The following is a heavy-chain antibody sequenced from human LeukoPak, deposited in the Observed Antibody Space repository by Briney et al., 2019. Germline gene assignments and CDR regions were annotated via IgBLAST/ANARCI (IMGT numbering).Heavy chain of an antibody. CDR1: GFIFSSYA. Sequence: GGSLRLSCAASGFIFSSYAMSWVRQAPGKGLEWVSGISGSGGSTYYAGSVKGRFTISRDNAKNSLYLQMNSLRAEDTAVYYCARDLDYGGRGLDSWGQGTLVIVSS. V-gene: IGHV3-23*01. D-gene: IGHD4-23*01. CDR2: ISGSGGST. J-gene: IGHJ4*02. CDR3: ARDLDYGGRGLDS.